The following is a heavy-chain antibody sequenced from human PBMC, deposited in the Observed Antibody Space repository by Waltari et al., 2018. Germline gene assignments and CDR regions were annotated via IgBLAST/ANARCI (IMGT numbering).Heavy chain of an antibody. CDR1: GGSISSYY. CDR3: ARRDSGKNFDY. Sequence: QVQLQESGPGLVKPSETLSLTCTVSGGSISSYYWSWIRQPPGKGLEWIGYIYYSGSTNYNPSLKSRVTISVDTSKNQFSLKLSSVTAADTAVYYCARRDSGKNFDYWGQGTLVTVSS. V-gene: IGHV4-59*08. CDR2: IYYSGST. J-gene: IGHJ4*02. D-gene: IGHD6-19*01.